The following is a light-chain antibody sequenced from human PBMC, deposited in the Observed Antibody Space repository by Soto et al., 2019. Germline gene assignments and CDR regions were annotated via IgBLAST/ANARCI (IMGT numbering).Light chain of an antibody. CDR3: CSYAGSFNYV. V-gene: IGLV2-11*01. Sequence: QSALTQPRSVSGSPGQSVTISCTGTTSDVAGYNFVSWYQQHPGKAPKLMTYDVSKRPSGVPDRFSGSKSGYTASLTISGLQAEDESDYYCCSYAGSFNYVFGTGTKVTV. CDR2: DVS. CDR1: TSDVAGYNF. J-gene: IGLJ1*01.